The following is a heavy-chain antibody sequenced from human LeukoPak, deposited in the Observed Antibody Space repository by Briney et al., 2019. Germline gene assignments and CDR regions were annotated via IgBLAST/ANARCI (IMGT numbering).Heavy chain of an antibody. D-gene: IGHD6-25*01. CDR3: ASLAAATTRGFDY. V-gene: IGHV3-30*03. CDR1: GFSFTSYG. J-gene: IGHJ4*02. CDR2: ITYDGYYK. Sequence: GGSLRLSCAASGFSFTSYGMHWVRQAPGKGLEWVALITYDGYYKYYSDSVKGRFTISSDTSKNTLYLQMNSLRAEDTAVYYCASLAAATTRGFDYWGQGTLVTVSS.